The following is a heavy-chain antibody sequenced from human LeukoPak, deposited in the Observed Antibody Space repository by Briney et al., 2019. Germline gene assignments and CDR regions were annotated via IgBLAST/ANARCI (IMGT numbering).Heavy chain of an antibody. J-gene: IGHJ4*02. CDR1: EYTFTSYY. V-gene: IGHV1-46*01. CDR3: ARVVTDSSGWYHFDY. CDR2: VIPSGGST. Sequence: ASVKVSRKASEYTFTSYYIHWVRQAPGQGLEWMGIVIPSGGSTTYAQTFQGRVTMTRDTSTRTVYMELSSLRSEDTAVYYCARVVTDSSGWYHFDYWGQGTLVTVSS. D-gene: IGHD6-19*01.